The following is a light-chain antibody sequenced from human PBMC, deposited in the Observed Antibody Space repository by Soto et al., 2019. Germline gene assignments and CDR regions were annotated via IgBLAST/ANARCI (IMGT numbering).Light chain of an antibody. CDR1: QSISNNH. Sequence: EIVLTQSPGTLSLSPGERVTLSCRASQSISNNHLAWYQQKPGQAPRLLIHGTSNRATGIPDRFSGSGSGTDFTLTFSRLEPEDFAVYYCEYYGTSITFGGGT. J-gene: IGKJ4*01. CDR2: GTS. CDR3: EYYGTSIT. V-gene: IGKV3-20*01.